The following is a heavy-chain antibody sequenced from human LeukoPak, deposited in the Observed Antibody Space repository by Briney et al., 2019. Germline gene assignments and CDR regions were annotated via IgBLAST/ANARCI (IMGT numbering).Heavy chain of an antibody. J-gene: IGHJ5*02. CDR3: ARTPRISMVWGVIGGWFEP. CDR2: INHSGST. Sequence: PGGSLRLSCAASRFTFSSYSMNWVRQPPGKGLEWIGEINHSGSTNYNPSLKSRVTISVDTSKNQFSLKLSSVTAADTAVYYCARTPRISMVWGVIGGWFEPWGQGTLVTVSS. CDR1: RFTFSSYS. V-gene: IGHV4-34*01. D-gene: IGHD3-10*01.